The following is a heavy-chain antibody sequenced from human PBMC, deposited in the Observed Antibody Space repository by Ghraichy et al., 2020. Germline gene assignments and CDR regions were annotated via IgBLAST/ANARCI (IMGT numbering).Heavy chain of an antibody. J-gene: IGHJ1*01. CDR2: INHSGSA. Sequence: SETLSLTCAVSGGPFRNYYWNWIRQSPGKGLEWIGEINHSGSASYNPSLKSRVNISIDTSNNQISLRLNSMTAADTAVYYCARGGYSSGWWLGYWGQGTPVLVCS. V-gene: IGHV4-34*01. CDR1: GGPFRNYY. D-gene: IGHD6-19*01. CDR3: ARGGYSSGWWLGY.